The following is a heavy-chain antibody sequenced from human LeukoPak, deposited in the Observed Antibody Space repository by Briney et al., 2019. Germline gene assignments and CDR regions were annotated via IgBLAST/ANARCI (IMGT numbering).Heavy chain of an antibody. J-gene: IGHJ3*02. CDR3: ARGDYYAFDI. CDR2: ISYDGSNN. Sequence: GGSLRLSCAASGFTFSSYGMHWVRQAPGKELEWVAVISYDGSNNYYADSVKGRFTISRDNSKNTLYLQMNSLRAEDTAVYYCARGDYYAFDIWGQGTMVTVSS. CDR1: GFTFSSYG. D-gene: IGHD1-26*01. V-gene: IGHV3-30*03.